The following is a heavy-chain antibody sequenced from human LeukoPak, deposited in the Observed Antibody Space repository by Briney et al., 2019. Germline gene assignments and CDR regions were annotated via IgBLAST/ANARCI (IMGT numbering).Heavy chain of an antibody. CDR1: GGSISDYY. D-gene: IGHD4-17*01. Sequence: NTSETLSLTCTVSGGSISDYYWTWIRQPPGKGLEWIGYIYYSGSTNYNPSLKSRVSISVDTSKNQFSLKLSSVTAADTAVYYCARTGSTVTMLYPFDHWGQGTLVTVSS. CDR2: IYYSGST. CDR3: ARTGSTVTMLYPFDH. V-gene: IGHV4-59*01. J-gene: IGHJ4*02.